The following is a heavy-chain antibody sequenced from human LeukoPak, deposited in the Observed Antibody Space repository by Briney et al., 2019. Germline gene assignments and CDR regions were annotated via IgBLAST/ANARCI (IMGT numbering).Heavy chain of an antibody. D-gene: IGHD1-14*01. CDR3: ARQEVAPVGDWFDP. CDR2: IYYSGST. V-gene: IGHV4-39*01. CDR1: GGSISSSSYY. J-gene: IGHJ5*02. Sequence: PSETLSLTCTVPGGSISSSSYYWGWIRQPPGKGLEWIGSIYYSGSTYYNPSLKSRVTISVDTSKNQFSLKLSSVTAADTAVYYCARQEVAPVGDWFDPWGQGTLVTVSS.